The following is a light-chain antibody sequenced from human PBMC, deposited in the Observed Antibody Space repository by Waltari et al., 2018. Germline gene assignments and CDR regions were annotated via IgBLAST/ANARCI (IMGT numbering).Light chain of an antibody. CDR1: SPNIGSNT. CDR2: SNN. J-gene: IGLJ1*01. CDR3: AAWDDSLNGYV. V-gene: IGLV1-44*01. Sequence: QSVLTQPPPASGTPGQRVTISCSGSSPNIGSNTQHWYQQLPGTAPKLLISSNNQRPSGVPDRFSGSKSGTSASLAISGLQSEDEADYYCAAWDDSLNGYVFGTGTKVTVL.